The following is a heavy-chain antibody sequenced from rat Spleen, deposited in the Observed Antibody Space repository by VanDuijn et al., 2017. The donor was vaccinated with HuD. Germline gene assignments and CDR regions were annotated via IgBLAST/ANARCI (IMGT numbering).Heavy chain of an antibody. CDR3: ARPNYSGDVDFDY. CDR1: GFTFSDYY. Sequence: EVQLVESGGGLVQPGRSLKLSCAASGFTFSDYYMAWVRQAPKKGLEWVASISYEGSSTYYGDSVKGRFTISRDNAKSTLYLQMNSLRSEDTATYYCARPNYSGDVDFDYWGQGVMVTVSS. D-gene: IGHD1-1*01. CDR2: ISYEGSST. J-gene: IGHJ2*01. V-gene: IGHV5-22*01.